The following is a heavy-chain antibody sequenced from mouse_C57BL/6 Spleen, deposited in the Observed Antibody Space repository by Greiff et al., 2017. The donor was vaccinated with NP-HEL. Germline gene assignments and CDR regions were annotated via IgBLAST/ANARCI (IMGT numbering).Heavy chain of an antibody. CDR2: IYPGNSDT. V-gene: IGHV1-5*01. CDR3: TRFPGGTTVVAVDY. CDR1: GYTFTSYW. D-gene: IGHD1-1*01. J-gene: IGHJ2*01. Sequence: VQLQQSGTVLARPGASVKMSCKTSGYTFTSYWMHWVKQRPGQGLEWIGAIYPGNSDTSYNQKFKGKAKLTAVTSASTAYMELSSLTNEDSAVYYWTRFPGGTTVVAVDYWGQGTTLTVSS.